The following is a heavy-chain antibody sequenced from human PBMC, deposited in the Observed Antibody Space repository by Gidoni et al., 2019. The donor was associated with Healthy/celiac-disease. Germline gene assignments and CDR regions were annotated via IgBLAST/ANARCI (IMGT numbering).Heavy chain of an antibody. D-gene: IGHD3-22*01. V-gene: IGHV5-51*01. CDR3: ARRPTYDSSGSEPFDI. J-gene: IGHJ3*02. Sequence: EVQLVQSGAEVKKPGDALKISCKGSGYSFTSYWIGWVLQMPGKGLEWMGIIYPGASDTRYSPSFQGQVTISADKSISTAYRQWSSLKASDTAMYYCARRPTYDSSGSEPFDIWGQGTMVTVSS. CDR2: IYPGASDT. CDR1: GYSFTSYW.